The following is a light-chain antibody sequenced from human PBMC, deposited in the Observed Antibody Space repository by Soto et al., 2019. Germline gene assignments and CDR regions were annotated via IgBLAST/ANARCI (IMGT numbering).Light chain of an antibody. V-gene: IGKV3D-20*02. CDR1: QSFNSTY. CDR3: QQRSIWPPT. Sequence: EIVLTPSPGTLSLSPGERAPLSIRASQSFNSTYLAWYQQKPGQAPRLLIYAASTRATGVPARFSGGGSGTDFTLAISSLEPEDFAVYYCQQRSIWPPTFGQGTRLEIK. CDR2: AAS. J-gene: IGKJ5*01.